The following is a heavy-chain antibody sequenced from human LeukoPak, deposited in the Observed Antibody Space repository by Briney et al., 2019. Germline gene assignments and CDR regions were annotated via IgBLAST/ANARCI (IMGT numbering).Heavy chain of an antibody. Sequence: GASVKVSCKASGYTVTKFGISWVRQAPGQGLEWLGWISAYNGQTHYAQKFQGRVTMTTDSSTNTAYMDLLSLRSDDTAVYYCARESNYYGTRGYQTYYFDYWGQGTLVTVSS. CDR1: GYTVTKFG. CDR2: ISAYNGQT. D-gene: IGHD3-22*01. V-gene: IGHV1-18*01. CDR3: ARESNYYGTRGYQTYYFDY. J-gene: IGHJ4*02.